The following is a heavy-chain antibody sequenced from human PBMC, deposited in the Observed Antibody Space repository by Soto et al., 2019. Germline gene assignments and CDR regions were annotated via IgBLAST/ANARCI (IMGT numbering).Heavy chain of an antibody. CDR1: GFTFNSYT. Sequence: EVQLLESGGGLVQPGGSLRLSCAASGFTFNSYTMTWVRQAPGKGLEWVSTINGGGGSTYYADSVKGRITISRDNSRNTLYLQMNILRAEDTAIYYCAKSRGSYFDSWGQGTLVTVSS. V-gene: IGHV3-23*01. D-gene: IGHD1-26*01. CDR2: INGGGGST. CDR3: AKSRGSYFDS. J-gene: IGHJ4*02.